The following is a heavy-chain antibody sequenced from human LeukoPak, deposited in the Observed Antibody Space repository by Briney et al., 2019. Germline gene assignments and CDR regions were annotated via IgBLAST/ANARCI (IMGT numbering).Heavy chain of an antibody. CDR3: AKDRGQSSGWYP. D-gene: IGHD6-19*01. CDR1: GFTFSSYA. CDR2: ISGSGGST. J-gene: IGHJ5*02. Sequence: GGSLRLSCAASGFTFSSYAMSWVRQAPGKGLEWVSAISGSGGSTYYADSVRGRFTISRDNSKNTLYLQMNNLRAEDTAVYYCAKDRGQSSGWYPWGQGTLVTVSS. V-gene: IGHV3-23*01.